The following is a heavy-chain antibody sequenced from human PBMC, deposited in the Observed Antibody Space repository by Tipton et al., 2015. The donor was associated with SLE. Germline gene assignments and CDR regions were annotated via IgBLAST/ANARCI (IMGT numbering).Heavy chain of an antibody. V-gene: IGHV4-31*03. D-gene: IGHD1-7*01. CDR1: GDSISSGNYY. J-gene: IGHJ6*04. CDR3: ARATDWNLSPDV. Sequence: TLSLTCSVSGDSISSGNYYWTWIRQLPGKGLEWIGYIYYSGNTYYNPSLGSRLTISVDTSKDQFSLRLTSVTAADTAVYYCARATDWNLSPDVWGKGTTVTVSS. CDR2: IYYSGNT.